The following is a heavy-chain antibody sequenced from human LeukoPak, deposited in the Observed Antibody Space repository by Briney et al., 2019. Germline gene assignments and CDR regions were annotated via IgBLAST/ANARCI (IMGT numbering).Heavy chain of an antibody. CDR3: ARGLDEIFFDY. V-gene: IGHV4-30-4*01. Sequence: SETLSLTCTVSGGSIISGDYYWSWIRQPPGKGLERIGYIYYSGSTYYNPSLKSRVTISVDTSKNQFSLKLSSVTAADTAVYYCARGLDEIFFDYWGQGTLVTVSS. J-gene: IGHJ4*02. D-gene: IGHD6-19*01. CDR1: GGSIISGDYY. CDR2: IYYSGST.